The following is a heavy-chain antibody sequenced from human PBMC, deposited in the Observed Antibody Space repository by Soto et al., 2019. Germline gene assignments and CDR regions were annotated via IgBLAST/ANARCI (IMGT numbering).Heavy chain of an antibody. CDR1: GGTFSSYT. Sequence: QVQLVQSGAEVKKPGSSVTVSCKASGGTFSSYTISWVRQAPGQGIEWMAGISPIFGTPIYAQKFQDRVTITADDSTMTAYMEMNRLTAEETAFYYCARVVVGSRLSLDYWGQGTLVTIS. V-gene: IGHV1-69*01. D-gene: IGHD1-26*01. J-gene: IGHJ4*02. CDR3: ARVVVGSRLSLDY. CDR2: ISPIFGTP.